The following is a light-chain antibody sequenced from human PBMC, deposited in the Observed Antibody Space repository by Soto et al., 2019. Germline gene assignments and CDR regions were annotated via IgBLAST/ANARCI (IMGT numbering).Light chain of an antibody. CDR1: QSVSSSY. J-gene: IGKJ3*01. CDR2: GAS. Sequence: EIGLTQSPGTLSLSPGERATLSCRASQSVSSSYLAWYQQKPGQAPRLLIYGASSRATGIPSRFSGSGSGTDFTLTISRLEPEDFAVYYCQQYGRSPFTFGPGTKVDIK. CDR3: QQYGRSPFT. V-gene: IGKV3-20*01.